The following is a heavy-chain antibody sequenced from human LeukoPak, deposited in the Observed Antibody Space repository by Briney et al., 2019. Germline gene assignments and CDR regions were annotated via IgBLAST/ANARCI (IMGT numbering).Heavy chain of an antibody. J-gene: IGHJ4*02. D-gene: IGHD2-2*01. V-gene: IGHV3-48*04. Sequence: GGPLRLSCTASGFTFSSYSMNWVRQAPGKGLEWVSFISSRSSTIYYADSVKGRFTISRDNAKNSLYLQMNSLRAEDTAVYYCARELGYCSSTSCYLFDYWGQGTLVTVSS. CDR3: ARELGYCSSTSCYLFDY. CDR1: GFTFSSYS. CDR2: ISSRSSTI.